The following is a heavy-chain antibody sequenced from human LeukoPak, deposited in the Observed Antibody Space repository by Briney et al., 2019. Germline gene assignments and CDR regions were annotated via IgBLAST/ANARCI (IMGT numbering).Heavy chain of an antibody. CDR2: ISGSGGST. J-gene: IGHJ5*02. CDR1: GFTFSSYA. CDR3: AKDQGYCSGGSCYP. Sequence: GGSLRLSCAASGFTFSSYAMSWVRQAPGKGLEWVSAISGSGGSTYYADSVKGRFTISRDNSKNTPYLQMNSLRAEDTAVYYCAKDQGYCSGGSCYPWGQGTLVTVSS. V-gene: IGHV3-23*01. D-gene: IGHD2-15*01.